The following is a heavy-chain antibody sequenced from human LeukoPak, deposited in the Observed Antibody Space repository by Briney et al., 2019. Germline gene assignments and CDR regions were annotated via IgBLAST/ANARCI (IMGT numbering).Heavy chain of an antibody. Sequence: PGRSLRLSCAASGFTFDDYAMHWVRHAPGKGLEWVSGISWNSGSIGYADSVKGRFTISRDNAKNSLYLQMNSLRAEDMALYYCAKDRYYDSGGYAASFFDLWGRGTLVTVSS. CDR1: GFTFDDYA. D-gene: IGHD3-22*01. V-gene: IGHV3-9*03. CDR3: AKDRYYDSGGYAASFFDL. J-gene: IGHJ2*01. CDR2: ISWNSGSI.